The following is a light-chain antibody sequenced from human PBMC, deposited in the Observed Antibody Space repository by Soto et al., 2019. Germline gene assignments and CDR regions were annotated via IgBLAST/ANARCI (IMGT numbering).Light chain of an antibody. CDR1: SSDVGGYNF. V-gene: IGLV2-14*03. J-gene: IGLJ1*01. Sequence: QSVLTQPASVSGSPGQSITISCTGTSSDVGGYNFVSWYQHHPGKAPKLMIYDVSNRPSGVSNRFSGSKSGNTASLTISGLQAEDEADYYCSSYTSSSTVFGTGTKVTVL. CDR2: DVS. CDR3: SSYTSSSTV.